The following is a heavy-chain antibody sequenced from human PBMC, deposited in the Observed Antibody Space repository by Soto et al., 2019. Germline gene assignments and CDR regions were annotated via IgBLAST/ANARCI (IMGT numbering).Heavy chain of an antibody. V-gene: IGHV4-4*02. CDR1: GASITGSDW. CDR2: IYHSGTT. Sequence: SETLSLTCTVSGASITGSDWWSWVRQTPEKGLEWIGEIYHSGTTNYHPSLKSRVTISQDKSKNQFSLNLTSVTAADTAVYSCVRMSVVGYFDYRGRGSLVTVS. J-gene: IGHJ4*02. CDR3: VRMSVVGYFDY. D-gene: IGHD3-22*01.